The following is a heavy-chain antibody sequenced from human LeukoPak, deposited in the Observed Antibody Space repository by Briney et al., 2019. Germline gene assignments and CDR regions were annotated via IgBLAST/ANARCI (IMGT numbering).Heavy chain of an antibody. CDR3: ARPLGITGTTPFDF. CDR2: INWNGRSR. V-gene: IGHV3-20*04. CDR1: GFTFNDSG. Sequence: GGSLRLSCVASGFTFNDSGMSWVRQAPGKGLEWISGINWNGRSRGYADSVKGRFTISRDNAKNSLYLEMNSLRAEDTALYFCARPLGITGTTPFDFWGQGTQVTVSS. D-gene: IGHD1-7*01. J-gene: IGHJ4*02.